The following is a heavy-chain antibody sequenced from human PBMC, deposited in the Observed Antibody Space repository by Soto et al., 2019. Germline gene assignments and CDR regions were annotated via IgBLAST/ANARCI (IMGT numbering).Heavy chain of an antibody. V-gene: IGHV3-21*01. CDR2: ISSSSSYI. D-gene: IGHD6-13*01. CDR1: GFTFSSYS. Sequence: EVQLVESGGGLVKPGGSLRLSCAASGFTFSSYSMNWVRQAPGKGLEWVSSISSSSSYIYYADSVKGRFTISRDNAKNSLYLQMNSLRAEDTAVYYCAREAGGSSSWDNWFDPWGLGTLVTVSS. J-gene: IGHJ5*02. CDR3: AREAGGSSSWDNWFDP.